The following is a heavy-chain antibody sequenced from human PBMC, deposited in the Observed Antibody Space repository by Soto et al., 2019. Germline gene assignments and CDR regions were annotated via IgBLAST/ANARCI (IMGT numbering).Heavy chain of an antibody. Sequence: QLQLQESGPGLVKPSETLSLTCIVSGGSISGTTYYWAWIRQPPGKGLEWIGSVYFDGGTYYNPSLKSRVTISVDTSINHFSLRLTSVTAADTALYYCARGGISRIYQLPPFDPWGQGTLVTVSS. J-gene: IGHJ5*02. V-gene: IGHV4-39*02. CDR3: ARGGISRIYQLPPFDP. CDR2: VYFDGGT. CDR1: GGSISGTTYY. D-gene: IGHD2-2*01.